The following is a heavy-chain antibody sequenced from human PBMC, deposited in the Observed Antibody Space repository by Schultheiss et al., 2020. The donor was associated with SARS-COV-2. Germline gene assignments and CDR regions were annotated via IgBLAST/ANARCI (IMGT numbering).Heavy chain of an antibody. CDR1: GFTFSSYW. CDR3: AKGSGTTSY. J-gene: IGHJ4*02. CDR2: ICSSGSTI. Sequence: GGSLRLSCAASGFTFSSYWMHWVRQAPGKGLEWVSYICSSGSTIYYADSVKGRFTISRDNSKNTLYLQMNSLRAEDTAVYYCAKGSGTTSYWGQGTLVTVSS. V-gene: IGHV3-48*01. D-gene: IGHD1-7*01.